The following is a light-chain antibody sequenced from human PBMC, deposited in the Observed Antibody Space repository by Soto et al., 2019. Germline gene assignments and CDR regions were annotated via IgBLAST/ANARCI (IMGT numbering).Light chain of an antibody. CDR3: QQYYSDFFT. J-gene: IGKJ4*01. Sequence: DIVMTQSPDSLAVSLGERATISCKSSQSLLFSSNNKTYLAWYQHRPGQSPKMLIFWASARESGVPERFSGSGSETEFTRTISGLQPEDAAVYYCQQYYSDFFTFGRGTRLEIK. CDR2: WAS. CDR1: QSLLFSSNNKTY. V-gene: IGKV4-1*01.